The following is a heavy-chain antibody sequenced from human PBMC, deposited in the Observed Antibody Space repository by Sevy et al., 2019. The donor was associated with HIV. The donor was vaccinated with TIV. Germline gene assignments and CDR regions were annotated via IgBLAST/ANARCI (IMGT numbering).Heavy chain of an antibody. D-gene: IGHD1-26*01. CDR1: GDSFNAYP. CDR2: VIPSFGIT. CDR3: ASLLRTARMVEGWFDP. J-gene: IGHJ5*02. V-gene: IGHV1-69*13. Sequence: ASVKVSCKASGDSFNAYPINWLRQAPGQGLEWMGGVIPSFGITKYVRSFQGRVAITADDSTKTAYMELSSLTFEDTAVYYCASLLRTARMVEGWFDPRGQGTLVTVSS.